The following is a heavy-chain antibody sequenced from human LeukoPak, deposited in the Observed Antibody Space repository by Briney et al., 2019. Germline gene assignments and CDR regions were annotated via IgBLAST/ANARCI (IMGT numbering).Heavy chain of an antibody. J-gene: IGHJ4*02. Sequence: GGSLRLSCAASGFTFSSYGMHWVRQAPGKGLEWVAVIWYDGSNKYYADSVKGRFTISRDNSKNTLYLQMNSLRAEDTAVYYCAKDHADSSGSLPFNWGQGTLVTVSS. CDR3: AKDHADSSGSLPFN. CDR1: GFTFSSYG. CDR2: IWYDGSNK. D-gene: IGHD3-22*01. V-gene: IGHV3-30*02.